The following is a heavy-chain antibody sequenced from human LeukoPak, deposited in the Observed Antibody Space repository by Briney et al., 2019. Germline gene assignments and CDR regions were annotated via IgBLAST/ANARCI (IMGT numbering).Heavy chain of an antibody. Sequence: PGGSLRLSCAASGFTFSNYWMHWVRQAPGKGLEWVSSISSTSSYIYYADSVKGRFTISRDKDKNSVYLQMTSLRAEDTAVYYCARESGSRSYYYYMDVWGKGTTVTVSS. D-gene: IGHD2-2*01. V-gene: IGHV3-21*01. CDR2: ISSTSSYI. CDR3: ARESGSRSYYYYMDV. CDR1: GFTFSNYW. J-gene: IGHJ6*03.